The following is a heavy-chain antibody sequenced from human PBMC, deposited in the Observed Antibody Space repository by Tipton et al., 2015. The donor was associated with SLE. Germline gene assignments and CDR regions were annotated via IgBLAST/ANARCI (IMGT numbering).Heavy chain of an antibody. V-gene: IGHV3-21*01. D-gene: IGHD5-12*01. CDR1: GFSFSSYT. J-gene: IGHJ4*02. CDR2: ITSSSSYI. Sequence: SLRLSCEASGFSFSSYTMNWVRQAPGKGLEWVSCITSSSSYIYYAASVKGRFTISRDNAQNSLYLQMNSLRAEDTAVYYCAREGGGYDSPFDSWGQGILVTVSS. CDR3: AREGGGYDSPFDS.